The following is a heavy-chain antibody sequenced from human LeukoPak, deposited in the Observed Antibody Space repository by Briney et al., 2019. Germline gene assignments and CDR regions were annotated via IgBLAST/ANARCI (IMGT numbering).Heavy chain of an antibody. CDR1: GGSFSGNY. CDR3: ASSILGYCSGGSCYPHY. Sequence: PSETLSLTCAVYGGSFSGNYWGWIRQPPGQGREWIGEINNSGSTHYNPYLKSRVTISVDTSKNQFSLKLSSVTAADTAVYYCASSILGYCSGGSCYPHYWGQGTLVTVSS. V-gene: IGHV4-34*01. J-gene: IGHJ4*02. CDR2: INNSGST. D-gene: IGHD2-15*01.